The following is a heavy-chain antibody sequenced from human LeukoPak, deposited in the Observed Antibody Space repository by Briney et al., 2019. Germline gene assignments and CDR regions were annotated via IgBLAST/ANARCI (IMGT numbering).Heavy chain of an antibody. Sequence: GGSLRLSCAASGFTFSSYSMNWVRQAPGKGLEWVSSISSSSSYIYYADSVKGRFTISRDNAKNSLYLQMNSLRAEDTAVYYCARGLELRHGMDVWGQGTTVTVSS. CDR3: ARGLELRHGMDV. CDR2: ISSSSSYI. CDR1: GFTFSSYS. V-gene: IGHV3-21*01. D-gene: IGHD1-7*01. J-gene: IGHJ6*02.